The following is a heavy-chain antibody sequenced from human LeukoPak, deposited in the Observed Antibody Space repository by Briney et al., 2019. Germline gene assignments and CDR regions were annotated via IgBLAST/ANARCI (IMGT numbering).Heavy chain of an antibody. V-gene: IGHV4-59*12. CDR1: GGSNY. CDR3: AREAIVAAGTGWFDP. CDR2: IHYSGST. J-gene: IGHJ5*02. D-gene: IGHD6-13*01. Sequence: LETLSLTCTVSGGSNYWSWIRQPPGKGLEWIGYIHYSGSTSYNPSLKSRVTISIDTSKNQFSLKLSSVTAADTAVYYCAREAIVAAGTGWFDPWGQGTLVTVSS.